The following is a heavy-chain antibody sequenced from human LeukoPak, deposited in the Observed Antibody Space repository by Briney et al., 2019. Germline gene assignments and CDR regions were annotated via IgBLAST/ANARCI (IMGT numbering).Heavy chain of an antibody. CDR2: ISSSSSYI. D-gene: IGHD6-19*01. Sequence: PGGSLRLSCAASGFSFGSYAMNWVRQAPGKGLEWVSSISSSSSYIYYADSVKGRFTISRDNAKNSLYLQMNSLRAEDTAVYYCARDKQWLVQGSFDYWGQGTLVTVSS. CDR1: GFSFGSYA. J-gene: IGHJ4*02. CDR3: ARDKQWLVQGSFDY. V-gene: IGHV3-21*01.